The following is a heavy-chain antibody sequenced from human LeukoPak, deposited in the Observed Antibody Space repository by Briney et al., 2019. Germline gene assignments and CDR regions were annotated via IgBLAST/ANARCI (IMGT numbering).Heavy chain of an antibody. CDR2: IRSKAYGGTT. J-gene: IGHJ5*02. Sequence: GGSLRLSCTASGFTFGDYAMSWFRQAPGKGLEWVGFIRSKAYGGTTEYAATVKGRFSITRDDSKSIAYLQMNSLKTEDTARYVCTRDPGHCSGGSCYADPWGQGTLVTVSS. D-gene: IGHD2-15*01. V-gene: IGHV3-49*03. CDR3: TRDPGHCSGGSCYADP. CDR1: GFTFGDYA.